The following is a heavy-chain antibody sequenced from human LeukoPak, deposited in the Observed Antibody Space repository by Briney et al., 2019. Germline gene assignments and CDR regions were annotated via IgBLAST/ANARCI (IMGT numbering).Heavy chain of an antibody. CDR3: ARRLLGHDAFDI. CDR1: GYTFTSYY. J-gene: IGHJ3*02. D-gene: IGHD2-21*02. CDR2: INPSGGST. V-gene: IGHV1-46*01. Sequence: GASVKVSCKASGYTFTSYYMHWVRQAPGQGLEWMGMINPSGGSTSYAQKFQGRVTMTRDMSTSTVYMELSSLRSEDTAVYYCARRLLGHDAFDIWGQGTMVTVSS.